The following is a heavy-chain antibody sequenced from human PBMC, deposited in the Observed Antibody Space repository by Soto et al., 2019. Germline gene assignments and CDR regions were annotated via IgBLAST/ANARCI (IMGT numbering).Heavy chain of an antibody. CDR2: ISYDGSNK. J-gene: IGHJ4*02. CDR3: ARGNTAAVGGFVY. Sequence: QVQLVESGGGVVQPGRSLRLSCAASGFTFSSYAMHWVRQAPGTGLEWVAVISYDGSNKYYADSVKGRFTISRDNSKNTLYLQMNSLRAEDTAEYYCARGNTAAVGGFVYWGQGTLVTVAS. CDR1: GFTFSSYA. V-gene: IGHV3-30-3*01. D-gene: IGHD1-26*01.